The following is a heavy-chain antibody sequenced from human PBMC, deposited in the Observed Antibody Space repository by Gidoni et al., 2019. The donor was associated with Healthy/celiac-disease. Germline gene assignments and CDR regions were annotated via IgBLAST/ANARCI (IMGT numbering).Heavy chain of an antibody. Sequence: QVQLVESGGGGVQPGGSLRLYCAASGFTFSSYAMHWVRQAPGKGLEWVAFISYDGSNKYYADSVKGRFTISRDNSKNTLYLQMNSLRAEDTAVYYCARGEGYYYDSSGFNLGYWGQGTLVTVSS. CDR3: ARGEGYYYDSSGFNLGY. CDR1: GFTFSSYA. J-gene: IGHJ4*02. CDR2: ISYDGSNK. D-gene: IGHD3-22*01. V-gene: IGHV3-30*04.